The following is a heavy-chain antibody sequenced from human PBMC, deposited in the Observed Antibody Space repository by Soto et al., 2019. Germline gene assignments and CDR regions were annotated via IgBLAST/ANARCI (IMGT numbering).Heavy chain of an antibody. CDR3: ARGVSAGVDY. D-gene: IGHD1-26*01. CDR1: GYSFTSLD. CDR2: MEPSTGRT. V-gene: IGHV1-8*01. J-gene: IGHJ4*02. Sequence: QVQLVQSGAEVREPGASVKVSCKASGYSFTSLDINWVRQTAGQGLEWMGWMEPSTGRTGYAQKFQGRVNMTRDTSINTAYMVLTTLTSDDTAFYYCARGVSAGVDYWVQGTLVIVSS.